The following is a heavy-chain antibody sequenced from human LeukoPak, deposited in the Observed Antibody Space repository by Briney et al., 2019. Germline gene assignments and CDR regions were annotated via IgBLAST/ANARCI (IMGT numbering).Heavy chain of an antibody. Sequence: SETLSLTCTISGGSFSDYYWSWIRQAPGKGLEWIGYIYHTGSTSYSPSLKSRVTISADTSKNQFSLKLSSVTAADTAVYYCARGVVAAAGRTFDFWGQGTLVTVSS. J-gene: IGHJ4*02. CDR2: IYHTGST. CDR1: GGSFSDYY. CDR3: ARGVVAAAGRTFDF. V-gene: IGHV4-59*01. D-gene: IGHD6-13*01.